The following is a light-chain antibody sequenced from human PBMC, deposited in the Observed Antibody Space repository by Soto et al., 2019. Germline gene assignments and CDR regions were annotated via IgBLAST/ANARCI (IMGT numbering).Light chain of an antibody. Sequence: DIVMTQSPLSLVVTPGEPASISCRSSQSLLQSDGDYSLDWYLQKPGQSPQLLIYLGSNRASGVPERFSGSGSGTDFTLKISRVEAEDVGVYYCMQALQTPRTFGQGTKVEIK. CDR3: MQALQTPRT. V-gene: IGKV2-28*01. J-gene: IGKJ1*01. CDR1: QSLLQSDGDYS. CDR2: LGS.